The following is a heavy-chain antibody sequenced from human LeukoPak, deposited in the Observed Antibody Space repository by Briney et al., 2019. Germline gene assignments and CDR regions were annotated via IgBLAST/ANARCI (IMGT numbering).Heavy chain of an antibody. D-gene: IGHD6-19*01. V-gene: IGHV4-30-2*01. J-gene: IGHJ4*02. CDR2: IYHSGST. Sequence: PSQTLSLTCTVSGGSISSGGYYWSWIRQPPGKGLEWIGYIYHSGSTYYNPSLKSRVTISVDRSKNQFSLKLSSVTAADTAVYYCASGIAVADHEYYFDYWGQGTLVTVSS. CDR1: GGSISSGGYY. CDR3: ASGIAVADHEYYFDY.